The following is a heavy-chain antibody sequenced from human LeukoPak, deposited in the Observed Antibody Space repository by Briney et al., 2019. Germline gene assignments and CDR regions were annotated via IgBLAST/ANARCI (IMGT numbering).Heavy chain of an antibody. Sequence: ASVKVSCKASGYTFTGYYMHWVRQAPGQGLEWMGRINPNSGGTNYAQKFQGRVTMTRDTSISTAYMELSRLRSDDTAVYYCARDLHFYDSSGYHYDFDYWGQGTLVTVSS. CDR3: ARDLHFYDSSGYHYDFDY. J-gene: IGHJ4*02. V-gene: IGHV1-2*06. CDR1: GYTFTGYY. D-gene: IGHD3-22*01. CDR2: INPNSGGT.